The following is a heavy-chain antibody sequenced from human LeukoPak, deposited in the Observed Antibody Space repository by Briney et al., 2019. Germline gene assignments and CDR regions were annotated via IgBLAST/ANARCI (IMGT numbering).Heavy chain of an antibody. D-gene: IGHD3-10*01. CDR1: GYTFTGYY. Sequence: ASVKVSCKASGYTFTGYYMHWVRQAPGQGLEWMGLINPNSGGTNYAQKFQGRVTMTRDTSISTAYMELSRLRSDHTAVYYCARERQPGLWFAGYWGQGTLVTVSS. CDR2: INPNSGGT. CDR3: ARERQPGLWFAGY. V-gene: IGHV1-2*02. J-gene: IGHJ4*02.